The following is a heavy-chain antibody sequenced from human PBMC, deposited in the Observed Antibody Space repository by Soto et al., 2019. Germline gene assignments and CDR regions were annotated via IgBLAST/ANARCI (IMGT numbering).Heavy chain of an antibody. V-gene: IGHV3-23*01. D-gene: IGHD2-21*02. Sequence: EVQVLESGGGLVQPGGSLRLSCAASGFTFSSYAMSWVRQAPGQGLEWVSALSGSGSNPYYADSVKGRFTISSDNSKKTLYLQITRLRGEHTALYSCAKTASLTIRDGFDPWGQGTLVTVSS. J-gene: IGHJ5*02. CDR1: GFTFSSYA. CDR2: LSGSGSNP. CDR3: AKTASLTIRDGFDP.